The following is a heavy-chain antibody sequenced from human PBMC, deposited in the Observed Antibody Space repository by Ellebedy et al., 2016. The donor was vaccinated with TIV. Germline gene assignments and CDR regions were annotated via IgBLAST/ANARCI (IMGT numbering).Heavy chain of an antibody. D-gene: IGHD5-12*01. V-gene: IGHV1-2*02. CDR3: ARSWGGYGGYDSSDFDS. CDR1: GYPFNGYY. Sequence: ASVKVSCXASGYPFNGYYMHWVRQAPGPGLEWMGWVNPDSGATRYAQKFQGRVTLTGDTSISTAYMELSRLTSDDTAVYYCARSWGGYGGYDSSDFDSWGQGTLVTVSS. J-gene: IGHJ4*02. CDR2: VNPDSGAT.